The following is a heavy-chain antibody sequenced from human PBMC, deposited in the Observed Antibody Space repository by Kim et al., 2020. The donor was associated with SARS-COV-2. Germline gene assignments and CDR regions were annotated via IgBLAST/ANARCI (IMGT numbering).Heavy chain of an antibody. V-gene: IGHV1-8*01. D-gene: IGHD3-22*01. CDR1: GYTFTSYD. Sequence: ASVKVSCKASGYTFTSYDINWVRQATGQGLEWMGWMNPNSGNTGYAQKFQGRVTMTRNTSISTAYMELSSLRSEDTAVYYCARGRRGTMIVVVIPYYYYGMVVWGQGTTVTVSS. J-gene: IGHJ6*02. CDR2: MNPNSGNT. CDR3: ARGRRGTMIVVVIPYYYYGMVV.